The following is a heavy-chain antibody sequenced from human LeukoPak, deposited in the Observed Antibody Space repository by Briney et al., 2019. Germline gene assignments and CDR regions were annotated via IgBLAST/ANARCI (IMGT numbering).Heavy chain of an antibody. CDR2: ISNSGNTK. CDR1: GFTFSNYE. J-gene: IGHJ4*02. Sequence: GGSLRLSCAASGFTFSNYEMNWIRQAPGKGLEWISYISNSGNTKYYADSVKGRFSISRDNAKNTVYLQMNSLRAEDTAVYYCASVFDSWGQGRLVTVSS. V-gene: IGHV3-48*03. CDR3: ASVFDS.